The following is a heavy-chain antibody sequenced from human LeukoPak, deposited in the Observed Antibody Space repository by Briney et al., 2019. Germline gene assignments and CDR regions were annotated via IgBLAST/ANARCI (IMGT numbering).Heavy chain of an antibody. V-gene: IGHV3-30*02. D-gene: IGHD2-2*01. Sequence: GGSLRLSCAASGFTFSSYGMHWVRQAPGKGLEWVAFIRYDGSNKYYADSVKGRFTISRDNSKNTLYLQMNSLRAEDTAVYYCAKDRGYCSSTSCHYFDYWAREPWSPSPQ. CDR3: AKDRGYCSSTSCHYFDY. CDR1: GFTFSSYG. J-gene: IGHJ4*02. CDR2: IRYDGSNK.